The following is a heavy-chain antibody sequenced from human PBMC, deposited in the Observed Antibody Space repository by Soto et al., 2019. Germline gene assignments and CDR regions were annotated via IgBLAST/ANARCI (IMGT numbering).Heavy chain of an antibody. CDR3: VMLGRLHGYSHY. CDR1: GDSISSYY. D-gene: IGHD4-17*01. CDR2: IHYSGST. J-gene: IGHJ4*02. Sequence: SETLSLTCTVSGDSISSYYWSWIRQPPGKGLEWIGYIHYSGSTNYNPSLKSRVTISVDTSKNQFSLRLSSVTAADTAVYYCVMLGRLHGYSHYCDQRTLVTGSS. V-gene: IGHV4-59*08.